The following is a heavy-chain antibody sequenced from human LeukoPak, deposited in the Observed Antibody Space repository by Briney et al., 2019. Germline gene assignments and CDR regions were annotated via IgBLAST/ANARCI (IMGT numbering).Heavy chain of an antibody. Sequence: ASVKVSCEASRGTFISYAISWVRQAPGQGLEWMGGIIPIFCTANYAQKFKGRVTITADKSTSTAYRELSSLRSEDTAVYYCARDITSEDPWGQGALVTVSS. J-gene: IGHJ5*02. CDR2: IIPIFCTA. V-gene: IGHV1-69*06. CDR1: RGTFISYA. CDR3: ARDITSEDP. D-gene: IGHD3-16*01.